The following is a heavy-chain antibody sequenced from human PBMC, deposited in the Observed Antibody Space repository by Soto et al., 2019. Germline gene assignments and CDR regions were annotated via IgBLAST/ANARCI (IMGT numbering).Heavy chain of an antibody. Sequence: SQTLSLTCAISADSVSSNRGSWNWIRQSPSRGLEWLGRTYYGSKWYTGYAVSVRSRITINPDTSKNQFALQLSSVTHEDTAVYYCTGQSVAGAIDYCGQGTPVTVSS. D-gene: IGHD6-19*01. CDR1: ADSVSSNRGS. J-gene: IGHJ4*02. CDR2: TYYGSKWYT. CDR3: TGQSVAGAIDY. V-gene: IGHV6-1*01.